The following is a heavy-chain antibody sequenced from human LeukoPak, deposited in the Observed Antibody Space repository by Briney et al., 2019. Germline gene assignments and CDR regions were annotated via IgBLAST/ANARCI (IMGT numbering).Heavy chain of an antibody. Sequence: PGGSLRLSCAASGFTFSSYAMHWVRQAPGKGLEWVAVISYDGSNKYYADSVKGRFTISRDNSKNTLFLQMNSLRAEDTAVYYCAKGEYSIVAAPPTDVWGKGTTVTVSS. CDR2: ISYDGSNK. D-gene: IGHD6-13*01. CDR3: AKGEYSIVAAPPTDV. CDR1: GFTFSSYA. J-gene: IGHJ6*04. V-gene: IGHV3-30-3*01.